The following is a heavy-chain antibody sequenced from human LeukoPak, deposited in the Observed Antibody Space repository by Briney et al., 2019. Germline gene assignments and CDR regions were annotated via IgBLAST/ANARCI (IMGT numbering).Heavy chain of an antibody. CDR2: IYYSGTT. Sequence: SETLSLTCTVSGGSISSSSYYRGWIRQPPGKGLEWIGTIYYSGTTYYNSSLKSRVTISADTSKKHFSLRLSSVTAADTAVYYCARGGVVPAAIPLVYYYGMDVWGQGTTVTVSS. V-gene: IGHV4-39*02. J-gene: IGHJ6*02. CDR3: ARGGVVPAAIPLVYYYGMDV. CDR1: GGSISSSSYY. D-gene: IGHD2-2*02.